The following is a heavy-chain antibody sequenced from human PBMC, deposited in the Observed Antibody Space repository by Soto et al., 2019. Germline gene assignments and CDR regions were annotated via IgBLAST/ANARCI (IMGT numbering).Heavy chain of an antibody. Sequence: GGSLRLSCAASGFTFSSYGMHWVRQAPGKGLEWVAVISYDGSNKYYADSVKGRFTISRDNSKNTLYLQMNSLRAEDTAVYYCAKISTRGYCSGGSCYSGYFDYWGQGTLVTVSS. CDR3: AKISTRGYCSGGSCYSGYFDY. D-gene: IGHD2-15*01. V-gene: IGHV3-30*18. CDR1: GFTFSSYG. J-gene: IGHJ4*02. CDR2: ISYDGSNK.